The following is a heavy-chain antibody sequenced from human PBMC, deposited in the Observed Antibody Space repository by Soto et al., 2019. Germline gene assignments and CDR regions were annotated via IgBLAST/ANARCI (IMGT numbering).Heavy chain of an antibody. V-gene: IGHV3-15*01. CDR1: GFAFSNAW. CDR2: SKDKTEGETT. J-gene: IGHJ4*02. Sequence: EVQLVESGGGLVKPGGSLRLACAASGFAFSNAWMSWVRQAPGKGLEWIGRSKDKTEGETTDDAAPVKGRFTISRDESTNALFLQMNRLNTEAAGLYYCATYSTRIGWYPLASWGQGTLVTVSP. D-gene: IGHD6-19*01. CDR3: ATYSTRIGWYPLAS.